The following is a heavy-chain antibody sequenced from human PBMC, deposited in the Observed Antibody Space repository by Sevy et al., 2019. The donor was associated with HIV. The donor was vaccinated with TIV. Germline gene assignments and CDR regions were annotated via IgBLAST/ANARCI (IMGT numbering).Heavy chain of an antibody. V-gene: IGHV3-30*14. Sequence: GGSLSLSCAASGFRFSDYSMHWVRQAPGKGLEWVAVISYDGRNNKYNLDSVKGRFTISRDNSKNTLFLQVNSLRAEDSAIYYCARDRGEILHSAFDYWGQGTLVTVSS. J-gene: IGHJ4*02. CDR1: GFRFSDYS. D-gene: IGHD3-16*01. CDR3: ARDRGEILHSAFDY. CDR2: ISYDGRNNK.